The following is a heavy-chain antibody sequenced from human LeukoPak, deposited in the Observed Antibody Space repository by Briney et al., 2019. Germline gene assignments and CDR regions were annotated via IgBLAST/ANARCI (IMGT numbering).Heavy chain of an antibody. Sequence: PSETLSLTCAVYGGSFSGYYWSWIRRPPGKGLEWIGEINHSGSTNYNPSLKSRVTISVDTSKNQFSLKLSSVTAADTAVYYCARALNTAMAGDYYYYGMDVWGQGTTVTVSS. D-gene: IGHD5-18*01. CDR2: INHSGST. CDR1: GGSFSGYY. J-gene: IGHJ6*02. V-gene: IGHV4-34*01. CDR3: ARALNTAMAGDYYYYGMDV.